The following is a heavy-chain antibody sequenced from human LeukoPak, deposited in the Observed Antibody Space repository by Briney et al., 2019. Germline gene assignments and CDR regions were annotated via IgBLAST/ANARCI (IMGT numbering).Heavy chain of an antibody. Sequence: GRSLRLSCTASGLTFGDYTMSWVRQAPRKGLEWVGFIRSKAYGATTEYAASVKGRFTISRDDSKSIAYLQMNSLKTEDTAVYFCTRPHDYWGQGTLVTVSS. CDR2: IRSKAYGATT. CDR1: GLTFGDYT. V-gene: IGHV3-49*04. J-gene: IGHJ4*02. CDR3: TRPHDY.